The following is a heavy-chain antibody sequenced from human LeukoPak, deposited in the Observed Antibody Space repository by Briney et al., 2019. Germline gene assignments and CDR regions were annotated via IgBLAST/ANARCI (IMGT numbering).Heavy chain of an antibody. Sequence: GGSLRLSCAASGFTLSSYSMNWVRQAPGKGLEWVSFISTSSSYIYYADSVKGRFTISRDNAKNSLYLQMNSLRAEDTAVYYCAELGITMIGGVWGKGTTVTISS. J-gene: IGHJ6*04. D-gene: IGHD3-10*02. CDR2: ISTSSSYI. V-gene: IGHV3-21*01. CDR1: GFTLSSYS. CDR3: AELGITMIGGV.